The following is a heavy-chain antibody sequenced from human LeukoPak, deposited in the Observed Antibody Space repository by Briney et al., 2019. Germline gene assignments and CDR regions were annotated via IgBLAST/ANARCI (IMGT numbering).Heavy chain of an antibody. CDR2: ISGSGGST. CDR3: AKDSTYSYDSSAYYYFDY. Sequence: GGSLRLSGAASGFTFSSYAMSWVRQAPGKGREWVSAISGSGGSTYYADSVKGRFTISRDNSKNTLYLQMNSLRAEDTAVYYCAKDSTYSYDSSAYYYFDYWGQGTLVTVSS. CDR1: GFTFSSYA. J-gene: IGHJ4*02. D-gene: IGHD3-22*01. V-gene: IGHV3-23*01.